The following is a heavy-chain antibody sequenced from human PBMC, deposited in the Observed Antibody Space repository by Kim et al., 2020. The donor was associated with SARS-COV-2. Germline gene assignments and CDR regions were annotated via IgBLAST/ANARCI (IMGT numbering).Heavy chain of an antibody. D-gene: IGHD6-19*01. CDR3: AREELSRYSSGWYYYYYG. CDR2: ISYDGSNK. Sequence: GGSLRLSCAASGFTFSSYAMHWVRQAPGKGLEWVAVISYDGSNKYYADSVKGRFTISRDNSKNTLYLQMNILRAEDTAVYYCAREELSRYSSGWYYYYYG. V-gene: IGHV3-30*04. CDR1: GFTFSSYA. J-gene: IGHJ6*01.